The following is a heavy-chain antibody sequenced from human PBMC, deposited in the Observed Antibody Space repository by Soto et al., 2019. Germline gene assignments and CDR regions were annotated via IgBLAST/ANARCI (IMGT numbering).Heavy chain of an antibody. J-gene: IGHJ6*03. CDR3: ARGGISHWAYFYYMDV. CDR1: GGSLSYYF. V-gene: IGHV4-34*01. Sequence: SETLSLTCGVSGGSLSYYFWSWIRQPPGMALEWIGEINHLGSINYNPSLKSRVTMSVDTSKNQFSLTLNSVTAADTATYYCARGGISHWAYFYYMDVGDRGTTVTVSS. D-gene: IGHD2-21*01. CDR2: INHLGSI.